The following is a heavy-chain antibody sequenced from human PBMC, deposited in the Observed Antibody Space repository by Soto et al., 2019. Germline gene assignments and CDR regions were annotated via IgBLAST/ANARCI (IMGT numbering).Heavy chain of an antibody. CDR1: GGSISTSSYY. J-gene: IGHJ4*02. V-gene: IGHV4-39*01. CDR2: IYYSGST. CDR3: ARHSSSPDIVVVPAALDD. D-gene: IGHD2-2*01. Sequence: QLQLQESGPGLVKPSETLSLTCTVSGGSISTSSYYWGWIRQPPGKGLEWIGNIYYSGSTYYNPSLQSRVTISVDTSKNQFSLKLSSVTAADTAVYYCARHSSSPDIVVVPAALDDWGQGALVTVSS.